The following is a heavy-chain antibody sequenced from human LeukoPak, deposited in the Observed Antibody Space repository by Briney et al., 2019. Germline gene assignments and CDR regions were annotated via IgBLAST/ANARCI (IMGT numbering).Heavy chain of an antibody. Sequence: ASVKVSCKASGYTFTDYYMHWVRQAPGQGLEWMGWINPSSGATNYAHKFQGRVTMTRDTSMTTASMELSRLRPDDTAVYYCARIDFWSGYCLDYWGQGTLVTVSS. CDR3: ARIDFWSGYCLDY. CDR2: INPSSGAT. D-gene: IGHD3-3*01. CDR1: GYTFTDYY. J-gene: IGHJ4*02. V-gene: IGHV1-2*07.